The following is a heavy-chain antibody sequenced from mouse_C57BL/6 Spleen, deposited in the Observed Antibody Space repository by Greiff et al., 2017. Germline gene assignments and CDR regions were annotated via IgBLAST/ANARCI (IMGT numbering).Heavy chain of an antibody. V-gene: IGHV1-15*01. CDR2: IDPETGGT. J-gene: IGHJ2*01. Sequence: QVQLQQSGAELVRPGASVTLSCKASGYTFTDYEMHWVKQTPVHGLEWIGAIDPETGGTAYNQKFKGKAILTADKSSSTAYMELRSLTSEDSSVYYCTRRSPVVFDYWGQGTTLTLSS. CDR3: TRRSPVVFDY. CDR1: GYTFTDYE.